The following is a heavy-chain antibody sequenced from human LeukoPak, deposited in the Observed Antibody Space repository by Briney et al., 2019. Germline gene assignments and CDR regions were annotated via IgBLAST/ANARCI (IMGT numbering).Heavy chain of an antibody. CDR1: GGTFSSYA. CDR3: AREGRYCSSTSCYIEGWFDP. Sequence: GASVKVSCKASGGTFSSYAISWVRQAPGQGLEWMGWISAYNGNTNYAQKLQGRVTMTTDTSTSTAYMELRSLRSDDTAVYYCAREGRYCSSTSCYIEGWFDPWGQGTLVTVSS. D-gene: IGHD2-2*02. CDR2: ISAYNGNT. V-gene: IGHV1-18*01. J-gene: IGHJ5*02.